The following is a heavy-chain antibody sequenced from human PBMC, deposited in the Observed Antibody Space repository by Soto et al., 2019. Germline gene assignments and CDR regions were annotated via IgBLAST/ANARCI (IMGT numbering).Heavy chain of an antibody. V-gene: IGHV1-18*01. J-gene: IGHJ5*02. CDR2: ISLYSDGT. Sequence: ASVKVSCKASGYSFTNYGISWVRQAPGQGPEWLGWISLYSDGTNYAQKFQGRVSMTTDTSTTTAYMELRSLRSDDTAVYYCARVVPGAEAWFGPWGQGTLVTVSS. CDR1: GYSFTNYG. D-gene: IGHD2-2*01. CDR3: ARVVPGAEAWFGP.